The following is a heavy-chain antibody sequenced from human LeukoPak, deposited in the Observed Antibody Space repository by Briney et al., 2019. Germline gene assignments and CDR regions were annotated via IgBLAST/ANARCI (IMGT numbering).Heavy chain of an antibody. D-gene: IGHD2-21*02. CDR3: ARDLLAVTPKYYGMDV. J-gene: IGHJ6*02. V-gene: IGHV3-21*01. CDR1: EFTFSKYT. CDR2: ISSSSSNI. Sequence: GSLRLSFADSEFTFSKYTMNWVRQAPGEGLEWISSISSSSSNIYYADSVKGRFTISRDNAKNSLYLQMNSLRVEDTAVYYCARDLLAVTPKYYGMDVWGQGSTVTVSS.